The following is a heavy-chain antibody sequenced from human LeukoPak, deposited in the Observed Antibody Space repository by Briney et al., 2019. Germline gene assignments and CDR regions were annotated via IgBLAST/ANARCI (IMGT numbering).Heavy chain of an antibody. CDR3: ARGNWFDP. CDR1: XYTFXSYD. CDR2: MNPNSGNT. V-gene: IGHV1-8*01. Sequence: ASXXXXCKASXYTFXSYDINWVRQATGQGLEWMGWMNPNSGNTGYAQKFQGRVNITRNTSISTAYMELSSLRSEDTAVYYCARGNWFDPWGQGTLVTVSS. J-gene: IGHJ5*02.